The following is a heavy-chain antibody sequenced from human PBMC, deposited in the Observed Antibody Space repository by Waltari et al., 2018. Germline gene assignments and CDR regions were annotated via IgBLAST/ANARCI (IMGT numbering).Heavy chain of an antibody. CDR3: ARHINFWSGYYFDS. D-gene: IGHD3-3*01. J-gene: IGHJ4*02. V-gene: IGHV4-39*01. CDR1: GSSLAHTTPY. CDR2: IYYTGTT. Sequence: QLQLQESGPQLVKPSETLSLTCTVSGSSLAHTTPYWGWVRQPPGKGLEWIGSIYYTGTTYYNPSLKSRMTISADTSKTQFSLRLSSVTAADTAVYYCARHINFWSGYYFDSWGQGTLVTVSS.